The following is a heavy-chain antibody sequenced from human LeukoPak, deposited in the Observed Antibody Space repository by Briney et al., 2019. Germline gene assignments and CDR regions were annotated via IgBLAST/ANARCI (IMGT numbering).Heavy chain of an antibody. CDR2: FNPSGSST. J-gene: IGHJ4*02. V-gene: IGHV1-46*01. Sequence: ASVKVSCKASGYTFTGYYMHWVRQAPGQGLERMGIFNPSGSSTTYAQKFQGRVTMARDTSTSIVYMELSSLGSEDTAVYYCARAGENYYDFYYWGQGTLVTVSS. CDR3: ARAGENYYDFYY. CDR1: GYTFTGYY. D-gene: IGHD1-26*01.